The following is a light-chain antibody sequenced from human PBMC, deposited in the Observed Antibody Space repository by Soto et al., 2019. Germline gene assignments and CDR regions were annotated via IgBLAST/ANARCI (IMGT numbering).Light chain of an antibody. V-gene: IGKV3-11*01. CDR1: RSVSSY. J-gene: IGKJ4*01. CDR2: DAS. Sequence: EIVLTQSPATLSLSPGERATLSCGASRSVSSYLAWYQQKPGQAPRLLIYDASYRATGIPARVSGSGSGTDFTDTIRNLEPQDFAGYYGQHRSDWTPRLTFGGGTKVEIK. CDR3: QHRSDWTPRLT.